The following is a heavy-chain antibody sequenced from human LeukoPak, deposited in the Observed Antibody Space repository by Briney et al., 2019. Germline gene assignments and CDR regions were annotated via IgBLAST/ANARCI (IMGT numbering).Heavy chain of an antibody. J-gene: IGHJ4*02. Sequence: SETLSLTCSVSGGSISSSSFYWGWIRQPPGKGLEWIGSIYYSGSTYYNPSLKSRVTISVDTSKNQFSLKLSSMTAADAAVYYCARRRSSSPINNWGQGTLVTVSS. CDR2: IYYSGST. CDR3: ARRRSSSPINN. V-gene: IGHV4-39*01. D-gene: IGHD6-13*01. CDR1: GGSISSSSFY.